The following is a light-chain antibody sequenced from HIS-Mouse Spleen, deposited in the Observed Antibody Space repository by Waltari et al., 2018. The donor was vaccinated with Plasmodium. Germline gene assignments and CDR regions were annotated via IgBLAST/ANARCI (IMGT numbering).Light chain of an antibody. CDR2: WAS. CDR3: QQYYSTPPLT. J-gene: IGKJ4*01. Sequence: DIVMTQSPDSLAVSLGERATIHSKSSQSVLYSSNNKNYLAWYQQKPVQPPKLLIYWASTRESGVPDRVSGSGSGTDFTLTISSLQAEDVAVYYCQQYYSTPPLTFGGGTKVEIK. V-gene: IGKV4-1*01. CDR1: QSVLYSSNNKNY.